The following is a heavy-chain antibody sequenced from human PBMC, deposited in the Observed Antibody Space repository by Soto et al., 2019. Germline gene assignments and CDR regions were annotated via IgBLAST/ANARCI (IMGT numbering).Heavy chain of an antibody. J-gene: IGHJ4*02. CDR3: ARTEGTGRQDH. V-gene: IGHV1-8*01. D-gene: IGHD7-27*01. Sequence: QVQLVQSGAEVKKPGASVKVSCKASGYTFTSYDINWVRQATGQVPEWVGWMNANSGNTGYAKKFQGRVTMTWEIAISPDYMELSSLRPDDTAVYYCARTEGTGRQDHWGQGTLVTVSS. CDR1: GYTFTSYD. CDR2: MNANSGNT.